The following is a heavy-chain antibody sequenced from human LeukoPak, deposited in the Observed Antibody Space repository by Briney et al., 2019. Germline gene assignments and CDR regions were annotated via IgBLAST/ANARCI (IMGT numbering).Heavy chain of an antibody. D-gene: IGHD4-17*01. CDR1: GFTFSSYS. J-gene: IGHJ4*02. V-gene: IGHV3-30*03. CDR3: WTTVTSPY. CDR2: ISYDGSNK. Sequence: PGGSLRLSCAASGFTFSSYSMNWVRQAPGKGLEWVAVISYDGSNKYYADSVKGRFTISRDNSKNTLYLQMNSLRAEDTAVYYGWTTVTSPYWGQGTLVTVSS.